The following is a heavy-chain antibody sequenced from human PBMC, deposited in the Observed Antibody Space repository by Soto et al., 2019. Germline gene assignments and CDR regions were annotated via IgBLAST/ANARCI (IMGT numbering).Heavy chain of an antibody. CDR3: ARDRDSNYYYYMDV. Sequence: PSETLSLTCTVSGGSISSGGYYWSWIRQHPGKGLEWIGYIYYSGSTYYNPSLKSRVTISVDTSKNQFSLKLSSVTAADTAVYYCARDRDSNYYYYMDVWGKGTTVTVS. CDR1: GGSISSGGYY. CDR2: IYYSGST. V-gene: IGHV4-31*03. D-gene: IGHD4-4*01. J-gene: IGHJ6*03.